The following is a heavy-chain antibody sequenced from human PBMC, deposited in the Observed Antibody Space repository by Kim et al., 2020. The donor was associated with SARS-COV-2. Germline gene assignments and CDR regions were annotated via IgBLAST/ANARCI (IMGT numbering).Heavy chain of an antibody. V-gene: IGHV3-30*02. CDR3: AKDHQYSSSWYGSFDY. D-gene: IGHD6-13*01. J-gene: IGHJ4*02. Sequence: SVKGRFTISRDNSKNTLYLQMNSLRAEDTAVYYCAKDHQYSSSWYGSFDYWGQGTLVTVSS.